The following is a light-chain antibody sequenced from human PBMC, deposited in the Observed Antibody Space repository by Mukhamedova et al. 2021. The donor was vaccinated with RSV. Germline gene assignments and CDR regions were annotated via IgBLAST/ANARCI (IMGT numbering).Light chain of an antibody. Sequence: GTSSDVGGYNYVSWYQQHPGKAPKLMIYDVSNRPSGVSNRFSGSKSGNTASLTIPGLQAEDEADYYCSSYTSSSTLVFGGGTKLTV. V-gene: IGLV2-14*04. CDR3: SSYTSSSTLV. CDR1: SSDVGGYNY. CDR2: DVS. J-gene: IGLJ2*01.